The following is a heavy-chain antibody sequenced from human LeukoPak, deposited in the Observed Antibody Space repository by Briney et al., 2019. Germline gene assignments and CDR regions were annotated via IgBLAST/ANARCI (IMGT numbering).Heavy chain of an antibody. Sequence: ASVKVSCKASEYTFTGYYIHWVRQAPGQGLEWMGRINPNSGGTHYSQKFQGKIIMTRDMSISTAYMELSRPTSDDTAVYYCARDLGQQREFGMDVWGQGTTVTVSS. CDR3: ARDLGQQREFGMDV. V-gene: IGHV1-2*06. CDR2: INPNSGGT. CDR1: EYTFTGYY. J-gene: IGHJ6*02. D-gene: IGHD6-13*01.